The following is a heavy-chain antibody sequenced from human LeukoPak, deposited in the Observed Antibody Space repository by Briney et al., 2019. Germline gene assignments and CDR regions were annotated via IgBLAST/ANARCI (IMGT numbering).Heavy chain of an antibody. J-gene: IGHJ4*02. Sequence: ASVKVSCKASGYTFTGYYMHWVRQAPGQGLEWMGWISPNSGGTNYAQKFQGRVTMTRDTSISTAYMELSRLRSDDTAVYYCARDSPYCSGGSCYNRYWGQGTLVTVSS. CDR3: ARDSPYCSGGSCYNRY. V-gene: IGHV1-2*02. CDR1: GYTFTGYY. CDR2: ISPNSGGT. D-gene: IGHD2-15*01.